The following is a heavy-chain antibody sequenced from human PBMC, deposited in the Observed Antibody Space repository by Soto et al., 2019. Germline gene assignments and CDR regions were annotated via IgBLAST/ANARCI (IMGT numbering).Heavy chain of an antibody. D-gene: IGHD1-26*01. CDR2: IIPIFGTA. Sequence: QVQLVQSGAEVKKPGSSVKVSCKASGGTFSSYAISWVRQAPGQGLEWMGGIIPIFGTANYAQKFQGRVTITADESTSTGYMELSSLRAEDTAVYYCARVRLGVGATGWFDPWGQGTLVTVSS. J-gene: IGHJ5*02. CDR3: ARVRLGVGATGWFDP. CDR1: GGTFSSYA. V-gene: IGHV1-69*01.